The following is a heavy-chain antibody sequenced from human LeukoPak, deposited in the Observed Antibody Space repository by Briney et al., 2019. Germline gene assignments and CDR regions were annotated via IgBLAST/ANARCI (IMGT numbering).Heavy chain of an antibody. J-gene: IGHJ4*02. V-gene: IGHV1-69*01. CDR1: GGTFSSYA. CDR3: ARDLDDSSGYYDY. Sequence: ASVKVSCTASGGTFSSYAISWVRQAPGQGLEWMGGIIPIFGTANYAQRFQGRVTITADESTSTAYMELSSLRSEDTAVYYCARDLDDSSGYYDYWGQGTLVTVSS. D-gene: IGHD3-22*01. CDR2: IIPIFGTA.